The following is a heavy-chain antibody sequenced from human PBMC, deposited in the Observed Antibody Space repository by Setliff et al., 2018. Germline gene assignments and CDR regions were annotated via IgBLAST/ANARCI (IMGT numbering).Heavy chain of an antibody. CDR1: GYTFTGYY. Sequence: GVSVKVSCKASGYTFTGYYMHWVRQAPGQGLEWMGWINPNSGGTNYAQKFQGWVTMTRDTSISTAYMELSRLRSDDTAVYYCARGRDFWSGYLVYWGQGTLVTVSS. D-gene: IGHD3-3*01. CDR2: INPNSGGT. CDR3: ARGRDFWSGYLVY. V-gene: IGHV1-2*04. J-gene: IGHJ4*02.